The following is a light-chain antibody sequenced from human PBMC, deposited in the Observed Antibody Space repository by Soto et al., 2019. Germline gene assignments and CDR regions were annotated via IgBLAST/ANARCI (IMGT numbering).Light chain of an antibody. Sequence: DIQMTQSPSSLSASVGDRVTITCRATQSISIYLNWYQHKSGKAPHALIYAASSLQSGVPSRFSGSGSGTDFTLTITSLQPEDFATYYCQQTYTIPPTFGQGTKVDI. CDR3: QQTYTIPPT. V-gene: IGKV1-39*01. CDR1: QSISIY. J-gene: IGKJ1*01. CDR2: AAS.